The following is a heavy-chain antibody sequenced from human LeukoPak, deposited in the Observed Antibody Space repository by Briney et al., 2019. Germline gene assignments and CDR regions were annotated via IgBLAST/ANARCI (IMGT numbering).Heavy chain of an antibody. J-gene: IGHJ4*02. CDR3: ARSNYDILTGYYAYYFDY. V-gene: IGHV4-30-2*01. Sequence: SQTLSLTCAVSGGSISSGDYSWNWIRQPPGKGLEWIGHIYPSGNTHYNPSLRSRVTISVDTSKNQFSLKLSSVTAADTAVYYCARSNYDILTGYYAYYFDYWGQGTLVTVSS. CDR1: GGSISSGDYS. CDR2: IYPSGNT. D-gene: IGHD3-9*01.